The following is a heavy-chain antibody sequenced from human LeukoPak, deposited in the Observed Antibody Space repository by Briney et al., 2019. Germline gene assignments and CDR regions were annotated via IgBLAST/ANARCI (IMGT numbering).Heavy chain of an antibody. Sequence: PGGSLRLSCAASGFTFRSFWIHWVRQAPGKGLVWVARINNDGTDRIYADSVKGRFTVSGDNAKNTLYLQMNSLRVEDTAVYFCARGGFSHGFDVWGQGTVVTVTS. CDR1: GFTFRSFW. CDR3: ARGGFSHGFDV. V-gene: IGHV3-74*01. CDR2: INNDGTDR. D-gene: IGHD5-12*01. J-gene: IGHJ3*01.